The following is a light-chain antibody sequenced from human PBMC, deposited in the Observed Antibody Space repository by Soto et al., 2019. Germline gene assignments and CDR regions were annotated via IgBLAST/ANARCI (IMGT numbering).Light chain of an antibody. CDR3: RQCGDPAYT. J-gene: IGKJ2*01. V-gene: IGKV3-20*01. Sequence: EVVLTQSPGTLSLSPGERATLSCRASQSVGSGHLAWYQQKSGQSPRLLIYGASSRATAIPDRFSGSGSGPDFTLTGSRLESEDFAVYYCRQCGDPAYTFGEGTTLEI. CDR2: GAS. CDR1: QSVGSGH.